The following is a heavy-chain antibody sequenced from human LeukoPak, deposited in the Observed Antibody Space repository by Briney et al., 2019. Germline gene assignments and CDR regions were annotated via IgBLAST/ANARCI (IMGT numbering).Heavy chain of an antibody. Sequence: SVKVSFKASGYTFTGYYVHWVRQAPGQGLEWMGWINPNSGGAKYAQKFQGRVTMTRDTSISTAYLEVSRLTSDDTAVYYCARELDITAAGTDYWGQGTLVTVSS. V-gene: IGHV1-2*02. CDR2: INPNSGGA. J-gene: IGHJ4*02. CDR3: ARELDITAAGTDY. CDR1: GYTFTGYY. D-gene: IGHD6-13*01.